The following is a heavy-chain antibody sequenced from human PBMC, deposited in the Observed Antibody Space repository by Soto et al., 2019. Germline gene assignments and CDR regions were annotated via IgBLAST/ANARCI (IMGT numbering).Heavy chain of an antibody. CDR3: ARERSGYLPYYYYYMDV. V-gene: IGHV3-33*01. CDR1: GFTFSSYG. D-gene: IGHD3-3*01. J-gene: IGHJ6*03. CDR2: IWYDGSNK. Sequence: QVQLVESGGGVVQPGRSLRLSCAASGFTFSSYGMHWVRQAPGKGLEWVAVIWYDGSNKYYADSVKGRFTISRDNSKNTLYLQMNSLRAADTAVYYCARERSGYLPYYYYYMDVWGKGTTVTVSS.